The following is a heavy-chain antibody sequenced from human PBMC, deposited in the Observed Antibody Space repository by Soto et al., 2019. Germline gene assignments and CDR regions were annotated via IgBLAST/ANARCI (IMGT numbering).Heavy chain of an antibody. J-gene: IGHJ4*02. CDR3: AKGAVTTSLYYFEY. CDR1: GFTFSTYG. D-gene: IGHD4-17*01. Sequence: QVQLVESGGGVVQPGRSLRLSCAASGFTFSTYGVHWVRQAPGKGMEWVAVISSAGSEKYYAGSVEGRVSISRDNSKSTLYLQMDSLRAEESAVYSCAKGAVTTSLYYFEYWGQGTLVTVSS. CDR2: ISSAGSEK. V-gene: IGHV3-30*18.